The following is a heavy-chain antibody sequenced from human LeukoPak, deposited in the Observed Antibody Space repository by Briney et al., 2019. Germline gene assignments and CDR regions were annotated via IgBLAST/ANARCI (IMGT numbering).Heavy chain of an antibody. CDR2: ISSSGSTI. D-gene: IGHD2-2*01. V-gene: IGHV3-11*01. Sequence: GGSLRLSCAASGFTFSDYYMSWIRQAPGKGLEWVSYISSSGSTIYYADSVKGRFTISRDNAKNSLYLQMNSLTAEDAAVYYCARCSSTSCWYYGMDVWGQGTTVTVSS. J-gene: IGHJ6*02. CDR1: GFTFSDYY. CDR3: ARCSSTSCWYYGMDV.